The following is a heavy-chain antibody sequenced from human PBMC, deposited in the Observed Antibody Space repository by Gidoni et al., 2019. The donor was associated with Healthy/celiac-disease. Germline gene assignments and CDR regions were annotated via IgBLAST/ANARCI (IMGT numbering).Heavy chain of an antibody. CDR2: CSGSGVRT. V-gene: IGHV3-23*01. J-gene: IGHJ4*02. D-gene: IGHD3-10*01. CDR3: AKEERKGFGDDY. Sequence: VRQAPVKGLEWVSACSGSGVRTYYADSVKALFTISRDNSKNTLYLQMNSLSVEDRAVYYCAKEERKGFGDDYWGQGTLVTVSS.